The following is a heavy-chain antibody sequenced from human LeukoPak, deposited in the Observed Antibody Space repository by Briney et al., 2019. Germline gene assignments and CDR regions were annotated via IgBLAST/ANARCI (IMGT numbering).Heavy chain of an antibody. V-gene: IGHV3-7*01. D-gene: IGHD6-13*01. CDR1: EFIFSGYW. CDR3: ARDGFVGAADY. J-gene: IGHJ4*02. Sequence: GGSLRLSCAASEFIFSGYWMNWVRQAPGQGLEWVANIKQDGSEKQYVDSVRGRFTISRDNAKNSLYLQMNSLRVEDTAVYYCARDGFVGAADYWGQGTLVTVSS. CDR2: IKQDGSEK.